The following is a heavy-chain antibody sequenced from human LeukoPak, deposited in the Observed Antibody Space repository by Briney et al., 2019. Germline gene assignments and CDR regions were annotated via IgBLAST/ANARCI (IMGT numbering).Heavy chain of an antibody. J-gene: IGHJ3*02. CDR2: INAGNGNT. CDR1: GYTFTSYA. V-gene: IGHV1-3*01. D-gene: IGHD3-22*01. Sequence: GASVKVSCKASGYTFTSYAMHWVRQAPGQRLEWMGWINAGNGNTKYSQKFQGRVTITRDTSASTAYMELSSLRSEDTAVYYCARTNYYDSSGYGSRNFAFDIWGQGTMVTVSS. CDR3: ARTNYYDSSGYGSRNFAFDI.